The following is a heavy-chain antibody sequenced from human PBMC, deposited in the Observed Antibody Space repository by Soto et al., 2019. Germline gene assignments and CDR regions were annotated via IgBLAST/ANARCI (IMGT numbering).Heavy chain of an antibody. CDR3: AREYPDYDFWSGYSPNYYYMDV. CDR2: ISYSGST. V-gene: IGHV4-59*01. CDR1: GGSISNYY. D-gene: IGHD3-3*01. Sequence: TSETLSLTYTVSGGSISNYYLSCIRQPPGKGLEWLGYISYSGSTNYNPSLKSRVTISVDTSKNQFSLKLSSVTAADTAVYYCAREYPDYDFWSGYSPNYYYMDVWGKGTTVTVSS. J-gene: IGHJ6*03.